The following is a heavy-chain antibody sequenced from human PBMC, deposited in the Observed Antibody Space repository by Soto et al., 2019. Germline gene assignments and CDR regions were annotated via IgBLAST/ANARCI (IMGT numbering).Heavy chain of an antibody. V-gene: IGHV1-2*02. CDR2: ISPKSADT. D-gene: IGHD3-16*01. CDR1: GYTITGYH. J-gene: IGHJ4*02. Sequence: ASLNLSCKASGYTITGYHRHWVRQAPGQGLEWMGWISPKSADTKYAQRFQGRVTMTLDTSSSTPYMELSRLTSHDTAVYYCVRDGGCGYGNMYYFDYWGQGTLVTVSS. CDR3: VRDGGCGYGNMYYFDY.